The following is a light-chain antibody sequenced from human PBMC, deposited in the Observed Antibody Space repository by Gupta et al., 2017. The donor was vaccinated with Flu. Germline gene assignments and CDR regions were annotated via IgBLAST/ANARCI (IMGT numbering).Light chain of an antibody. CDR3: SSYTSTSTLWV. V-gene: IGLV2-14*01. Sequence: SALPQPASVSGSPGQSITISCTGTSSDVGAYNYVSWYQQYPGKTPKLILYRVTNRPSGVSNRFSGSKSGNTASLTISGLQPEDEADFYCSSYTSTSTLWVFGGGTKLTVL. CDR1: SSDVGAYNY. CDR2: RVT. J-gene: IGLJ3*02.